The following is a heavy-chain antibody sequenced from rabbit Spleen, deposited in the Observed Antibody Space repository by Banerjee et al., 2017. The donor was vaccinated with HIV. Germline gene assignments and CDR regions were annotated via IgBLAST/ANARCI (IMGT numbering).Heavy chain of an antibody. CDR1: GIALSSYYY. D-gene: IGHD2-1*01. CDR2: IYPNNGGT. Sequence: QEQLEESGGGLVKPGGTLTLTCKASGIALSSYYYMCWVRQAPGKGLELIACIYPNNGGTWYASWVNGRFTISRSTSLNTVTLQMTSLTAADTATYFCARGSATMTMVITGYYLSLWGQGTLVTVS. CDR3: ARGSATMTMVITGYYLSL. J-gene: IGHJ4*01. V-gene: IGHV1S43*01.